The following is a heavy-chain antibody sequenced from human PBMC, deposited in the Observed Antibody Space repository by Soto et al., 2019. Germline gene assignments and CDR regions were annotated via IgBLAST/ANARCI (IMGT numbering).Heavy chain of an antibody. CDR3: AHGGQQLGTRVFDY. CDR1: GVSVSTSGWG. D-gene: IGHD6-13*01. Sequence: SGPTLVNPTQTLTLPCTFSGVSVSTSGWGVGWIRQPPGKALEWLAIIYSDDDKRYSTSLNNRLTIAKDTYKNQVVLTMTTLDSVDTATYYCAHGGQQLGTRVFDYWGQGTLVTVSS. CDR2: IYSDDDK. V-gene: IGHV2-5*02. J-gene: IGHJ4*02.